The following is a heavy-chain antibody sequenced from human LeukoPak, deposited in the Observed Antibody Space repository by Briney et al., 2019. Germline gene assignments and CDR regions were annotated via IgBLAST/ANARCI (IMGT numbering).Heavy chain of an antibody. D-gene: IGHD5-18*01. CDR3: AKGGTAMVDYYMDV. Sequence: PGGSLRLSCAASGFTFSSYGMSWVRQAPGKGLEWVSAISGSGGTTYYADSVKGRFTISRDNSKNTLYLQRSSLRVEDTAVYYCAKGGTAMVDYYMDVWGKGTTVTVSS. J-gene: IGHJ6*03. CDR2: ISGSGGTT. V-gene: IGHV3-23*01. CDR1: GFTFSSYG.